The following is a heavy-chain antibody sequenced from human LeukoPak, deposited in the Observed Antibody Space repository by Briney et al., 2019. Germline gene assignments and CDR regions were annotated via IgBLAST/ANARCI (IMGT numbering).Heavy chain of an antibody. V-gene: IGHV3-74*01. D-gene: IGHD3-10*01. Sequence: PGGSLRLSCAASGFTFSNYWVHWVRQAPGKGLVWVSRINRDGSTTNYPDSVKGRFTVSRDNAKNTLNLQMNSLRAEDTAVYYCARDKKSGESSEIDYWGQGTLVTVSS. CDR3: ARDKKSGESSEIDY. CDR1: GFTFSNYW. J-gene: IGHJ4*02. CDR2: INRDGSTT.